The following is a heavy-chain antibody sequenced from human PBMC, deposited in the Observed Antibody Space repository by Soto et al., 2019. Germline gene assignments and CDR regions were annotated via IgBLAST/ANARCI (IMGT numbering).Heavy chain of an antibody. D-gene: IGHD2-2*01. V-gene: IGHV3-30*18. CDR1: GFTFSSYG. CDR3: AKVIVVPAAIYGMDV. CDR2: ISYDGSNK. Sequence: GGSLRLSCAASGFTFSSYGMHWVRQAPGKGLEWVAVISYDGSNKYYADSVKGRFTISRDNSKNTLYLQMNSLRAEDTAVYYCAKVIVVPAAIYGMDVWGQGTTVTVSS. J-gene: IGHJ6*02.